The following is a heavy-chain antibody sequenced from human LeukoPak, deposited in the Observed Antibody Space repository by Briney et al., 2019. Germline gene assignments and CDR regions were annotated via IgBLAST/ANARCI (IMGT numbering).Heavy chain of an antibody. CDR1: GYTFTSYD. CDR3: TRSGFGGGVHFDY. D-gene: IGHD3-16*01. V-gene: IGHV1-8*01. J-gene: IGHJ4*02. Sequence: RASVKVSCKASGYTFTSYDINRVRQAAGQGLEWMGWMNPNSGDTGYVEKFQGRVTMTRDTSMNTAYMELSSLRSEDTAVYYCTRSGFGGGVHFDYWGQGTPVTVSS. CDR2: MNPNSGDT.